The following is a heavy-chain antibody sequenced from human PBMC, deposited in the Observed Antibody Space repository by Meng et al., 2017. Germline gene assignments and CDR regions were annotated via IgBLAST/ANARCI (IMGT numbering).Heavy chain of an antibody. V-gene: IGHV3-21*01. D-gene: IGHD3-22*01. Sequence: GGSLRLSCAASGFTFSSYSMNWVRQAPGKGLEWVSSISSGSSYIYYADSVKGRFTISRDNAKNSLYLQMNSLRAEDTAVYYCARAPKGRTYYYDSSGYYASSFDYWGQGTLVTVSS. J-gene: IGHJ4*02. CDR3: ARAPKGRTYYYDSSGYYASSFDY. CDR2: ISSGSSYI. CDR1: GFTFSSYS.